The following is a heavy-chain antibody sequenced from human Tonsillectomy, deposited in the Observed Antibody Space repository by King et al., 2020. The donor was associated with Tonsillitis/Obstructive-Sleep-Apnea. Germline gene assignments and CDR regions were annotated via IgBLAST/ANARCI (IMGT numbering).Heavy chain of an antibody. CDR2: IPYDGSNK. V-gene: IGHV3-30*04. J-gene: IGHJ5*02. Sequence: VQLVESGGGVVQPGRSLRLSCAASGFTFSSYAMHWVRQAPGKGLEWVAVIPYDGSNKYYADSVKGRFTISRDNSKNTLYLQMNSLRVDDTAMFYCAREEEWAQFDPLGQGTLGTVSS. CDR1: GFTFSSYA. D-gene: IGHD3-3*01. CDR3: AREEEWAQFDP.